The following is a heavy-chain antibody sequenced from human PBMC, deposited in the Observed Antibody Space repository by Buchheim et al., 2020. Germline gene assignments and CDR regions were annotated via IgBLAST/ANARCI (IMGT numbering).Heavy chain of an antibody. CDR2: IWYDGSNK. CDR1: GFTFSSYG. D-gene: IGHD6-13*01. V-gene: IGHV3-33*01. J-gene: IGHJ6*02. CDR3: ARRIAAAGLVMDV. Sequence: QVQLVESGGGVVQPGRSLRLSCAASGFTFSSYGMYWVRQAPGKGLEWVAVIWYDGSNKYYADSVKGRFTYSRDNSKNTLYLQMNSLRAEDTAVYYCARRIAAAGLVMDVWGQETT.